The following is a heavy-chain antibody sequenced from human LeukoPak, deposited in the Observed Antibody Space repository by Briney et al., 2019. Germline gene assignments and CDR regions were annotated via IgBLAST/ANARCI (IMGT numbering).Heavy chain of an antibody. D-gene: IGHD4-17*01. Sequence: GGSLRLSCAASGFTFTYYAMHWVRQAPGKGLEWVSVVSNDGSNQDYTDSVKGRFTISRDNSKNTLYLQMNSLRAEDTAVYYCAKDYGDTYNWFDPWGQGTLVTVSS. CDR1: GFTFTYYA. J-gene: IGHJ5*02. CDR3: AKDYGDTYNWFDP. V-gene: IGHV3-30-3*02. CDR2: VSNDGSNQ.